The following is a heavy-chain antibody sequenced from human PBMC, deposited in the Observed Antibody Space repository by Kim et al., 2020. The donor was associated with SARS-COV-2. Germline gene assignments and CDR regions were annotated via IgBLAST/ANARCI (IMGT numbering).Heavy chain of an antibody. V-gene: IGHV3-23*01. D-gene: IGHD2-2*01. Sequence: YADSVKGRFTISRDNSENTLYLQMNSLRAEDTAVYYCAKEAQPALAFDIWGQGTMVTVSS. J-gene: IGHJ3*02. CDR3: AKEAQPALAFDI.